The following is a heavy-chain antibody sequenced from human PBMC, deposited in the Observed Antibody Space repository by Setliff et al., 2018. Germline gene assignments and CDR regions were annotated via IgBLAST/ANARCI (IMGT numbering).Heavy chain of an antibody. J-gene: IGHJ4*02. V-gene: IGHV1-2*02. Sequence: ASVKVSCKASGNRFTDYFLHWVRQAPGQGLEWMGWINPNSGDTHSAQKFQGRVTMTRDTSINTAYMELSSLTSDDTAMYYCTRAAREVVVPPSQKRNDYWGQGTLVTVSS. CDR2: INPNSGDT. D-gene: IGHD2-2*01. CDR1: GNRFTDYF. CDR3: TRAAREVVVPPSQKRNDY.